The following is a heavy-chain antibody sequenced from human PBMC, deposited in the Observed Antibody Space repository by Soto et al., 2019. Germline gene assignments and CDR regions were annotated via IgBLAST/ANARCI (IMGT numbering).Heavy chain of an antibody. V-gene: IGHV3-23*01. CDR3: AKRSPRGTYYFDY. D-gene: IGHD3-10*01. Sequence: PGGSLRLSCAASGFTFSSYAMSWVRQAPGKGLEWVSAISGSGGSTYYADSVKGRFTISRDNSKNTLYLEMNSLRAEDTAVYFCAKRSPRGTYYFDYWGQGTLVTVSS. CDR2: ISGSGGST. CDR1: GFTFSSYA. J-gene: IGHJ4*02.